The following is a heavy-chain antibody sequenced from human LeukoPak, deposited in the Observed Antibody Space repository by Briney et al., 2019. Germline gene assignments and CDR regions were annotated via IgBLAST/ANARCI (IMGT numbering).Heavy chain of an antibody. CDR2: ISRDGSSI. D-gene: IGHD4-11*01. CDR3: AREGANDYSNYGWFDP. J-gene: IGHJ5*02. Sequence: GGSLRLSCAASGFTFSRYWMHWVRQAPGKGLMWVSRISRDGSSITYADSVKGRFTISRDSAKNTLYLQMNSLRAEDTAVYYCAREGANDYSNYGWFDPWGQGTLVTVSS. V-gene: IGHV3-74*01. CDR1: GFTFSRYW.